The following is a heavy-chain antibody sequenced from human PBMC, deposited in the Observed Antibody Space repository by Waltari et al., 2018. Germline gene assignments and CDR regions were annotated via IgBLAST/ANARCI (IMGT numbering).Heavy chain of an antibody. Sequence: QVQLQQWGAGLLKPSEPLSLTCAVYGGSFSGYYWSWIRQSPGKGLEWIWEINYSGSTNYNPSLKSRVTISIDTSKTQFSLELTSVTGADTAVYYCAGTPVGVTFLYFDYWGQGTLVTVSS. CDR2: INYSGST. D-gene: IGHD1-26*01. V-gene: IGHV4-34*01. J-gene: IGHJ4*02. CDR3: AGTPVGVTFLYFDY. CDR1: GGSFSGYY.